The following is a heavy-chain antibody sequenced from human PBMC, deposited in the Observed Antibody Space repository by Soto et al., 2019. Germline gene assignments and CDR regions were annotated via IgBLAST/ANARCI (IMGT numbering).Heavy chain of an antibody. D-gene: IGHD3-10*01. J-gene: IGHJ6*02. CDR1: GFSFSSYW. V-gene: IGHV3-74*01. Sequence: EVQLVESGGGLVQPGGSLRLSCAASGFSFSSYWMHWVRQAPGKRLVWVSRISNDGTSTNYADSVKGRFTISRDNAKNTLYLQMNSLRAEDTAVYFCAREGYYGSGSYYGDGMDVWGQGTTVTVSS. CDR3: AREGYYGSGSYYGDGMDV. CDR2: ISNDGTST.